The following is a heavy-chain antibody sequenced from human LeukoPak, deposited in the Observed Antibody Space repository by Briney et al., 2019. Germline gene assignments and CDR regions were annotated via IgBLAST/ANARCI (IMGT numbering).Heavy chain of an antibody. Sequence: GESLKISCRGSGYSFSNYWISWVRQMPGKGLEWMGRIDPSGSYTNYSPSFQDHVTISADKSISTAYLQWNSLKASDTAIYYCARQEYSGSYYVYWGQGTLVTVSS. CDR1: GYSFSNYW. CDR2: IDPSGSYT. J-gene: IGHJ4*02. V-gene: IGHV5-10-1*01. CDR3: ARQEYSGSYYVY. D-gene: IGHD1-26*01.